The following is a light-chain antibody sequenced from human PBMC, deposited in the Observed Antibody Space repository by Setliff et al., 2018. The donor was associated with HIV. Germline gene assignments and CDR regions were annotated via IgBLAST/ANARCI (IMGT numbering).Light chain of an antibody. CDR3: SSYTISTSLGV. CDR2: EVK. Sequence: QSVLTQPASVSGSPGQSITISCTGTSSDVGGYNYVSWYQQHPGKAPKLIIYEVKNRPSGVSNRFSGSKSGNTASLTIPGLQAEDEADYYCSSYTISTSLGVFGTGTKVTVL. CDR1: SSDVGGYNY. V-gene: IGLV2-14*01. J-gene: IGLJ1*01.